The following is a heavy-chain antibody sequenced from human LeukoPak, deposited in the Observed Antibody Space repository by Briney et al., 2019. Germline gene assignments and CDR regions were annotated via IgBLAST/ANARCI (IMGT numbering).Heavy chain of an antibody. V-gene: IGHV4-39*01. Sequence: PSETLSLTCTVSGGSISSSSVYWGWIRQPPGKGLEWIATISYSGSTTSHNPSLKSRVTISVDTSKNQFSLKLNSVTAADTAVYYCVRRTSGSYSDYWGQGTLVTVSS. CDR1: GGSISSSSVY. CDR3: VRRTSGSYSDY. J-gene: IGHJ4*02. CDR2: ISYSGSTT. D-gene: IGHD1-26*01.